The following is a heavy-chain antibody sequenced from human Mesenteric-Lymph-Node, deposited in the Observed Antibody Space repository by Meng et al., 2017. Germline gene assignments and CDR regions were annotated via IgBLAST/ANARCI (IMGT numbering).Heavy chain of an antibody. CDR3: ARGQRSYSGSYPEWFDP. V-gene: IGHV4-34*01. D-gene: IGHD1-26*01. CDR1: GGSFTAYY. CDR2: IYYSGST. J-gene: IGHJ5*02. Sequence: QVQRQQWGAGLLKPSGTLSLTCAVYGGSFTAYYWTWIRQPPGKGLEWIGCIYYSGSTYYNPSLKGRVTISVDTSKNQFSLNLSSVTAADTAVYYCARGQRSYSGSYPEWFDPWGQGTLVTVSS.